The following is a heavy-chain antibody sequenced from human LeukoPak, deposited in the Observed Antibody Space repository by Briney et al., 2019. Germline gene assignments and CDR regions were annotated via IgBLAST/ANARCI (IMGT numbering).Heavy chain of an antibody. V-gene: IGHV3-48*03. CDR1: GFTFSSYE. CDR3: AKPISGGLAVTADWFHP. J-gene: IGHJ5*01. CDR2: ISSSGTTI. Sequence: PGGSLRLSCAASGFTFSSYEMNWVRQAPGKGLEWVSYISSSGTTIYYADSVKGRFTISRDNAKNSLFLQVNSLRADDTATYYCAKPISGGLAVTADWFHPRGQGTLVVVSS. D-gene: IGHD6-19*01.